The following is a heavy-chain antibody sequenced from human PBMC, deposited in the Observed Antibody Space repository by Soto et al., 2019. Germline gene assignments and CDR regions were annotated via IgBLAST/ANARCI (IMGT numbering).Heavy chain of an antibody. V-gene: IGHV3-30*04. D-gene: IGHD3-10*01. CDR1: GFMFSRYA. CDR3: VRSRSGAVPDSFAY. J-gene: IGHJ4*02. Sequence: QVQLVESGGGVVPPGRSLRLSCAASGFMFSRYAMHWVRQAPGKGLEGVAVISKDGSGIYYADSVKGRFTISRDKSKNMVYLQLNNLTDEDTAVFYCVRSRSGAVPDSFAYWGQGTLVTVAS. CDR2: ISKDGSGI.